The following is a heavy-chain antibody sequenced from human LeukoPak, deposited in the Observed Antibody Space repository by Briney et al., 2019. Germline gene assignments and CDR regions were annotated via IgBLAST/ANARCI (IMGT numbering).Heavy chain of an antibody. V-gene: IGHV5-51*01. CDR1: GEYFSNYW. CDR2: VYPGDSDT. D-gene: IGHD7-27*01. Sequence: GGALLISCQGSGEYFSNYWIGWGRQMAGEGLEGRGIVYPGDSDTRYSPSFQGQVTISADKSISTAYLQWSSLKASDTAMYYCATPQGPHWGSGDDAFDIWGQGTMVTVSS. J-gene: IGHJ3*02. CDR3: ATPQGPHWGSGDDAFDI.